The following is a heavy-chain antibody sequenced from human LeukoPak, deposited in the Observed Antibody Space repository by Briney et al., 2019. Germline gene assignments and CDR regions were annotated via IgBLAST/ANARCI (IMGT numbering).Heavy chain of an antibody. V-gene: IGHV3-23*01. Sequence: GGSLRLSCTASGFTFGDYAMSWVRQAPGKGLEWVSSIRGSGGTTDYADSVKGRFTISRDNSKNTLYLQMNSLRAEDTAIYYCAKPPRGDYRYTFDYWGQGTLVTASS. CDR1: GFTFGDYA. D-gene: IGHD4-17*01. J-gene: IGHJ4*02. CDR2: IRGSGGTT. CDR3: AKPPRGDYRYTFDY.